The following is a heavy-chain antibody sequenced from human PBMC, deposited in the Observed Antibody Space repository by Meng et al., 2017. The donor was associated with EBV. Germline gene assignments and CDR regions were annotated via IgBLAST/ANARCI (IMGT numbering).Heavy chain of an antibody. CDR3: AHRGGVRGDDFDY. CDR1: GLSLSTSGGG. Sequence: KEYGTKRVKPTKTLSLTCSFSGLSLSTSGGGGGWMRQARGKALEWLALIYWDDDKRYSPSLKSRLTITKDTSKNQVVLTMTNMDPEDTATYYCAHRGGVRGDDFDYWGQGTLVTVSS. J-gene: IGHJ4*02. D-gene: IGHD3-10*01. CDR2: IYWDDDK. V-gene: IGHV2-5*02.